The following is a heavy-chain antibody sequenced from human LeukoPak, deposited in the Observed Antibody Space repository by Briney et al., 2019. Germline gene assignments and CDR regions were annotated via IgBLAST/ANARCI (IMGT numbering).Heavy chain of an antibody. CDR2: IYHSGST. CDR3: ARDNQRLDFWSGYRDNWFDP. CDR1: GYSISSGYY. Sequence: SETLSLTCTVSGYSISSGYYWGWIRQPPGKGLEWIGSIYHSGSTYYNPSLKSRVTISVDTSKNQFSLKLSSVTAADTAVHYCARDNQRLDFWSGYRDNWFDPWGQGTLVTVSS. J-gene: IGHJ5*02. D-gene: IGHD3-3*01. V-gene: IGHV4-38-2*02.